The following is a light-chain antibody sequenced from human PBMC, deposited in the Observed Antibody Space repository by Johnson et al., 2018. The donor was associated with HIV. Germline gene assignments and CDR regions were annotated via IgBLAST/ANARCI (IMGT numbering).Light chain of an antibody. CDR3: GTWDTSLSASYG. V-gene: IGLV1-51*01. CDR1: SSNIGNNY. CDR2: DNN. Sequence: QSVLTQPPSVSAAPGQKVTISCSGSSSNIGNNYVSWYQQLPGTAPKLLIYDNNKRPSGIPGRFSGSKSGPSATLGITGLQTGDEADYYCGTWDTSLSASYGFGTGTKVTVL. J-gene: IGLJ1*01.